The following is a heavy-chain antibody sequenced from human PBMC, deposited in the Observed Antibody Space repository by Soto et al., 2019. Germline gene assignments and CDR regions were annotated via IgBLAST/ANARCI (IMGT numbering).Heavy chain of an antibody. CDR3: ARHPLRTWFDP. CDR2: INHSGST. J-gene: IGHJ5*02. CDR1: GGSFSGYY. V-gene: IGHV4-34*01. Sequence: TSETLSLTCAVYGGSFSGYYWSWIRQPPGKGLEWIGEINHSGSTNYNPSLKSRVAISVDTSKNQFSLKLSSVTAADTAVYYCARHPLRTWFDPWGQGTLVTVSS. D-gene: IGHD3-16*01.